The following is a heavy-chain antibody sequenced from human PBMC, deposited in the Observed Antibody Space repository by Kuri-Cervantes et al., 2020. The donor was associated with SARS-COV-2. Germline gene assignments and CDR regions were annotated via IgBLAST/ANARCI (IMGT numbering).Heavy chain of an antibody. J-gene: IGHJ4*02. D-gene: IGHD2-2*01. CDR3: TTDWVIVVVPAAPSGYSGYEMPDY. CDR2: IKSKTDGGTT. CDR1: GFTFSSYA. Sequence: GESLKISCAASGFTFSSYAMQWVRQAPGKGLEWVGRIKSKTDGGTTDYAAPVKGRFTISRDDSKNTLYPQVNSLKTEDTAVYYCTTDWVIVVVPAAPSGYSGYEMPDYWGQGTLVTVSS. V-gene: IGHV3-15*01.